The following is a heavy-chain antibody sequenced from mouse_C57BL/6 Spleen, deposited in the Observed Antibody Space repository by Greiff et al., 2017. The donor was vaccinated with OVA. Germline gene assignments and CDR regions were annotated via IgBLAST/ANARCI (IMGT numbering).Heavy chain of an antibody. CDR2: IYPSDSET. CDR3: ARELPYYFDY. CDR1: GYTFTSYW. D-gene: IGHD2-12*01. V-gene: IGHV1-52*01. Sequence: QVQLQQPGAELVRPGSSVKLSCTASGYTFTSYWMHWVQQRPIQGLEWIGNIYPSDSETHYNQKFKDTVTLTVDKSSSTTYMQLSSLTSEDSAVYDWARELPYYFDYWGQGTTLTVSS. J-gene: IGHJ2*01.